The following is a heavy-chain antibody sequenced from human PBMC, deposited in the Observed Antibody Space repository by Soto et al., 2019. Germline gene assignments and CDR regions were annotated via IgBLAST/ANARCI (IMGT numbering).Heavy chain of an antibody. D-gene: IGHD3-22*01. CDR3: ARVNYYDSSGYSVDY. CDR2: IYYSGST. J-gene: IGHJ4*02. V-gene: IGHV4-59*01. Sequence: LTCTVSVDSIRNYYWSWIRQPPGKGLEWIGYIYYSGSTSSNPSLKSRVTISVDTPKNQFSLKLSSVTAADTAVYYCARVNYYDSSGYSVDYWGQGTLVTVSS. CDR1: VDSIRNYY.